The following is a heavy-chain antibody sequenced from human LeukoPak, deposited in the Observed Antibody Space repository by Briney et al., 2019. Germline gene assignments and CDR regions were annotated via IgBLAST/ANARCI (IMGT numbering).Heavy chain of an antibody. J-gene: IGHJ4*02. D-gene: IGHD3-3*01. CDR2: IYWDDEK. CDR1: GFSLSTSGVG. V-gene: IGHV2-5*02. CDR3: VHRHVYDLLGGLTY. Sequence: SGPTLVKPTQTLTLTCTFSGFSLSTSGVGVGWIRQPPGKALEWLALIYWDDEKRYSPSLKSRLTITKDTSKNQVVLTVTNMDPVDTATYYCVHRHVYDLLGGLTYWGQGTLVTVSS.